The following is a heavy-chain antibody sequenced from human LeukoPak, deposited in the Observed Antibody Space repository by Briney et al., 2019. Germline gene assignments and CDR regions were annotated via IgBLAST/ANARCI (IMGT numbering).Heavy chain of an antibody. CDR1: GYTFTSYG. CDR3: ARDTYNSGWCSDY. J-gene: IGHJ4*02. D-gene: IGHD6-19*01. Sequence: ASVKVSCTTSGYTFTSYGISWVRQAPGHGLEWMGWISTYNGNTNYAQNLQGRVIMTTDTSTSTAYMELRSLRSDDTAVYYCARDTYNSGWCSDYWGQGTLVTVSS. CDR2: ISTYNGNT. V-gene: IGHV1-18*01.